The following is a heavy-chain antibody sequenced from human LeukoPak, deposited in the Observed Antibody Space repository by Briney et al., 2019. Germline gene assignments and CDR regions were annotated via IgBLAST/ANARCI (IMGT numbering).Heavy chain of an antibody. CDR1: GGSISSYY. V-gene: IGHV4-59*01. CDR3: ARVGDDSSGYYPDY. J-gene: IGHJ4*02. CDR2: IYYSGST. D-gene: IGHD3-22*01. Sequence: SETLSLTCTVSGGSISSYYWSWIRQPAGKGLEWIGYIYYSGSTNYNPSLKSRVTISVDTSKNQFSLKLSSVTAADTAVYYCARVGDDSSGYYPDYWGQGTLVTVSS.